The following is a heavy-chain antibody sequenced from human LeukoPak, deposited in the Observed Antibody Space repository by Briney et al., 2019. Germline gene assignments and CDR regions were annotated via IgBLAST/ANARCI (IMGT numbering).Heavy chain of an antibody. CDR2: MNPNSGNT. J-gene: IGHJ4*02. V-gene: IGHV1-8*01. CDR1: GYTFTSYD. CDR3: ARDRQAAAGSY. Sequence: ASVKVSCKASGYTFTSYDINWVRQATGQGLEWMGWMNPNSGNTGYAQKFQGRVTMIRDTSTSTVYMELSSLRSEDTAVYYCARDRQAAAGSYWGQGTLVTVSS. D-gene: IGHD6-13*01.